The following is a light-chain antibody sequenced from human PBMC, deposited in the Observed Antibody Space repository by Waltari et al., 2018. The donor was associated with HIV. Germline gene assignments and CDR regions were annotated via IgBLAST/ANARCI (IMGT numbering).Light chain of an antibody. CDR3: GTWDSSLSAAV. V-gene: IGLV1-51*01. J-gene: IGLJ7*02. Sequence: QSVLTQPPSVSAPPGQKVTISCSGSSSNTGKNYVSWYQQLPGTAPKLLIYDNNKQPSGIPDRFSGSRSGTSATLGITGLQTGDEADYYCGTWDSSLSAAVFGGGTQLTAL. CDR2: DNN. CDR1: SSNTGKNY.